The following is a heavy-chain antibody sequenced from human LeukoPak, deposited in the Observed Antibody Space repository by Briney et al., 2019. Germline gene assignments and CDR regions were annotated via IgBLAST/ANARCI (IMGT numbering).Heavy chain of an antibody. J-gene: IGHJ4*02. CDR2: IYSSGHT. V-gene: IGHV4-59*08. CDR3: ARHFSGAAAPLPFDY. D-gene: IGHD6-13*01. Sequence: PSETLSLTCTVSDGSISNYYWSWIRQSPGKGLEWIGYIYSSGHTNYNPSLKSRVTISVDTSKNQFSLTLRSVTAADTAVYYCARHFSGAAAPLPFDYWGQGTLVTVSS. CDR1: DGSISNYY.